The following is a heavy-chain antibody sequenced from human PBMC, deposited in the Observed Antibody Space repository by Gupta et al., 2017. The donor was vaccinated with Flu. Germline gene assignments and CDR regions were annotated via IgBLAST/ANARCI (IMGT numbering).Heavy chain of an antibody. J-gene: IGHJ6*02. Sequence: QVTLKESGPVLVKPTETLTLTCTVSGFSLSNARMGVSWIRQPPGKALEWLAHIFSNDEKSYSTSLKSRLTISKDTSKSQVVLTMTNMDPVDTATYYCARILGGDDSSGYDYGYYYYGMDVWGQGTTVTVSS. V-gene: IGHV2-26*01. D-gene: IGHD3-22*01. CDR1: GFSLSNARMG. CDR3: ARILGGDDSSGYDYGYYYYGMDV. CDR2: IFSNDEK.